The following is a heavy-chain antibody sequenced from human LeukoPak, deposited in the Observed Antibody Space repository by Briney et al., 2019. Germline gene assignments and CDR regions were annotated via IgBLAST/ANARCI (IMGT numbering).Heavy chain of an antibody. CDR3: ARVEMSGYSGYRPLIYYYYYMDV. CDR1: GYSISSGYY. CDR2: IYHSGST. D-gene: IGHD5-12*01. J-gene: IGHJ6*03. V-gene: IGHV4-38-2*02. Sequence: SETLSLTCTVSGYSISSGYYWGWIQQPPGKGLEWIGSIYHSGSTYYNPSLKSRVTISVDTSKNQFSLKLSSVTAADTAVYYCARVEMSGYSGYRPLIYYYYYMDVWGKGTTVTVSS.